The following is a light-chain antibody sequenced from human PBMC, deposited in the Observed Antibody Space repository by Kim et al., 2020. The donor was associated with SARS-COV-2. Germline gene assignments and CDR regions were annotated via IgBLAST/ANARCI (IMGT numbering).Light chain of an antibody. CDR1: QSVCSY. CDR3: QERSCWARDS. CDR2: EAS. V-gene: IGKV3-11*01. Sequence: WAPGGRGPLSRQGSQSVCSYIAWYQQKRGQAPRLLHYEASNRATGIPARFSGSGAGTNFTLPIRSLEPEEFAVYYRQERSCWARDSFGQGTKL. J-gene: IGKJ2*03.